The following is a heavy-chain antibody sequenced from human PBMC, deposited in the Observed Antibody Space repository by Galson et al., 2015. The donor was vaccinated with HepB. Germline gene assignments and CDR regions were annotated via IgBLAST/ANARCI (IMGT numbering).Heavy chain of an antibody. CDR2: ISAYNGNT. Sequence: SVKVSCKASGYTFTSYAISWVRQAPGQGLEWMGWISAYNGNTKYAQNLQGRVTMTTDTSTTTAYMELRSLRSDDTAVYYCARTAMGPYYYYYYIDVWGKGTTVTVSS. CDR1: GYTFTSYA. J-gene: IGHJ6*03. V-gene: IGHV1-18*01. CDR3: ARTAMGPYYYYYYIDV. D-gene: IGHD5-18*01.